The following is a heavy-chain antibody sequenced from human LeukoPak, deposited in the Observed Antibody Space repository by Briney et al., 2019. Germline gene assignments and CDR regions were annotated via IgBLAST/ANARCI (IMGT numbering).Heavy chain of an antibody. D-gene: IGHD3-10*01. V-gene: IGHV4-34*01. CDR1: GGSFSRPF. CDR2: IDHSGRT. Sequence: KTSETLSLTCAVSGGSFSRPFWSWIRQTPGKGLEWIGEIDHSGRTDYNPSLEGRVTMSVDMSKNQFSLRLTSVTAADTAVYFCARAERRINLARGVFGSHFDSWGQGTLVSVS. CDR3: ARAERRINLARGVFGSHFDS. J-gene: IGHJ5*01.